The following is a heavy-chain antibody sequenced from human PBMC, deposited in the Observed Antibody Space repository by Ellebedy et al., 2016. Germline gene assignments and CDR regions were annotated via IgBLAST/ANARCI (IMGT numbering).Heavy chain of an antibody. CDR1: GYTFINYD. D-gene: IGHD3-10*01. CDR3: ARTRITMVRGVIIMYYYYYGMDV. J-gene: IGHJ6*02. CDR2: SSDT. Sequence: ASVKVSXXASGYTFINYDISWVRQAPGQGLEWMGGSSDTNYAQKFQGRLTMTKDTSTRTGYMELRSLRSDDTAVYYCARTRITMVRGVIIMYYYYYGMDVWGQGTTVTVSS. V-gene: IGHV1-18*01.